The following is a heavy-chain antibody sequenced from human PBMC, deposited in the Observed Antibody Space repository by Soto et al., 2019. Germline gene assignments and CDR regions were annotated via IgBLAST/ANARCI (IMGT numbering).Heavy chain of an antibody. Sequence: ASVKVSCKASGYTFTSYGISWVRQAPGQGLEWMGWISAYNSNTNYAQKLQGRVTMTTDTSTSTAYMELRSLRSDDTAVYYCARVYYDFWSAYYGPYYFDYWGQGTLVTVSS. D-gene: IGHD3-3*01. CDR1: GYTFTSYG. V-gene: IGHV1-18*01. J-gene: IGHJ4*02. CDR3: ARVYYDFWSAYYGPYYFDY. CDR2: ISAYNSNT.